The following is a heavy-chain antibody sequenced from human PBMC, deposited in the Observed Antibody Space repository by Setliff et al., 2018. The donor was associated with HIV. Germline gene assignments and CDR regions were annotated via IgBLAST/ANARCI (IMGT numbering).Heavy chain of an antibody. Sequence: GASVKVSCKASGGTFSSYAISWVRQAPGQGLEWMGGIIPILGIANYAQKFQGRVTITADKSTSTAYMELSSLRSEDTAVYYCAGSASYSSGWSGGYNAFDIWGQGTLVTVSS. CDR1: GGTFSSYA. V-gene: IGHV1-69*10. CDR2: IIPILGIA. J-gene: IGHJ1*01. CDR3: AGSASYSSGWSGGYNAFDI. D-gene: IGHD6-19*01.